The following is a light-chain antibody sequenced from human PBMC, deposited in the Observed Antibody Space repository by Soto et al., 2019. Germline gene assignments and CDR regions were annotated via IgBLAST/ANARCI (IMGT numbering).Light chain of an antibody. Sequence: MMMTQSPATLSVSPGERVTLSCRTSHSVNSHVAWYQQKSGQAPRLLIYGASTRATGVPARFSGSGSGTEFTLTISRLQSEDFAFYYCQQYYNWRPRFGQGTKVDIK. V-gene: IGKV3-15*01. J-gene: IGKJ1*01. CDR3: QQYYNWRPR. CDR2: GAS. CDR1: HSVNSH.